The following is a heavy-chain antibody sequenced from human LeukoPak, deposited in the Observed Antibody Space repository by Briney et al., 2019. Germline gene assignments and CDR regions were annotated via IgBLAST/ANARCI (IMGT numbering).Heavy chain of an antibody. J-gene: IGHJ3*02. V-gene: IGHV3-66*01. CDR2: IYNGDNT. Sequence: GGSLRLSCAAPRFTVATNHMNWVGQAPGKGLDGVSVIYNGDNTAYADSVKGRFTVSRDNSKNTMYLQMNTLRAEDTAVYYCARDHEDYSSSDAFDIWGQGTMVTVSS. CDR3: ARDHEDYSSSDAFDI. D-gene: IGHD6-6*01. CDR1: RFTVATNH.